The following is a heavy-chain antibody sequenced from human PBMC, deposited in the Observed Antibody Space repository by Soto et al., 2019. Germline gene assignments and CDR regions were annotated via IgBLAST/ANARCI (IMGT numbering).Heavy chain of an antibody. V-gene: IGHV3-30*18. J-gene: IGHJ4*02. CDR1: GFTFSSYG. CDR3: AKATLALGGWFDY. Sequence: QVQLVESGGGVVQPGRSLRLSCAASGFTFSSYGMHWVRQAPGKGLEWVAVISYDGSNKYYADSVKGRFTISRDNSKNTLYLQMNSLRAEDTAVYYCAKATLALGGWFDYWGQGTLVTVSS. D-gene: IGHD3-16*01. CDR2: ISYDGSNK.